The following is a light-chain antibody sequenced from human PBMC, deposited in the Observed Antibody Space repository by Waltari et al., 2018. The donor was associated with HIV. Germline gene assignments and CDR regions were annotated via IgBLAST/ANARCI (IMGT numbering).Light chain of an antibody. J-gene: IGKJ4*01. CDR3: MQALQTLS. CDR2: LGS. Sequence: EIAMTQSSLSLPVTPGEPASIYCTSSQSLLHSNGYNFLDWYLQRPRQSPQLLIYLGSYRASGVPDRFSGSGSGTNFTLTINRVEAEDAGIYYCMQALQTLSFGEGTKVEIK. CDR1: QSLLHSNGYNF. V-gene: IGKV2-28*01.